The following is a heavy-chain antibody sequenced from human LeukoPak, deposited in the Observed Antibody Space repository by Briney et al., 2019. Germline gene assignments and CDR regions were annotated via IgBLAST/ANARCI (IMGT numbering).Heavy chain of an antibody. D-gene: IGHD5-18*01. J-gene: IGHJ5*02. CDR3: AKGIRGYSYVDWFDP. CDR1: GFTCSSYG. V-gene: IGHV3-30*18. Sequence: GGSLRLSCAASGFTCSSYGRHWVRQAPGNGLEWVAVVSYDGSNKYYADSVKGRFTISRDNSKNTLYLQMNSLRAEDTAVYYCAKGIRGYSYVDWFDPWGQGTLVTVSS. CDR2: VSYDGSNK.